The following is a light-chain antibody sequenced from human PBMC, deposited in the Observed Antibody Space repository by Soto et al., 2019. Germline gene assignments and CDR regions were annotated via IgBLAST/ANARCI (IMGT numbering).Light chain of an antibody. J-gene: IGKJ3*01. CDR1: QSVSSSY. CDR3: QQYGSSLFT. Sequence: EIVLTQSPGTLSLSPGERATLSCRASQSVSSSYLAWYQQKPGQAPRPLIYGASSRATAIPDRFSGSGSGTGFTLTISRLEPEYLAVYYCQQYGSSLFTFGPGTKVDIK. CDR2: GAS. V-gene: IGKV3-20*01.